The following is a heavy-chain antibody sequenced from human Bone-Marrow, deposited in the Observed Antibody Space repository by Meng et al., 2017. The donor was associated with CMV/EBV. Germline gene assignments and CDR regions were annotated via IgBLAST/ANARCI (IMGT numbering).Heavy chain of an antibody. D-gene: IGHD3-3*01. J-gene: IGHJ6*02. V-gene: IGHV1-8*01. CDR2: MNPNSGNT. CDR3: ARDNTSEYDFWSGSHYYYGMDV. Sequence: ASVKVSCKASGYTFTSYDINWVRQATGQGLEWMGWMNPNSGNTGYAQKFQGRVTMTRNTSISTAYMELSSLRSEDTAVYYCARDNTSEYDFWSGSHYYYGMDVWGQGTTVTVSS. CDR1: GYTFTSYD.